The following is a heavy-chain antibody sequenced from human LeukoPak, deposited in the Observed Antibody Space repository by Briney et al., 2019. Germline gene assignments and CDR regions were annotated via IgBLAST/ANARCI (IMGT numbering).Heavy chain of an antibody. Sequence: SETLSLTCTVSGGSISSYYWSWIRQPPGKGLEWIGYIYYSGSTNYNPSLKSRVTISVDTSKNQFSLKLSSVTAADTAVYYCARGPYCSSTSCYGAIRWFDPWGQGTLVTVSS. D-gene: IGHD2-2*01. V-gene: IGHV4-59*01. CDR2: IYYSGST. CDR1: GGSISSYY. CDR3: ARGPYCSSTSCYGAIRWFDP. J-gene: IGHJ5*02.